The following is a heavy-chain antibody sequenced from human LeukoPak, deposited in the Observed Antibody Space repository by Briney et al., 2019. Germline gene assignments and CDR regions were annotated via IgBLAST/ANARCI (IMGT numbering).Heavy chain of an antibody. CDR2: SSPIFGTA. CDR3: ARDVRSSVWYAPADY. Sequence: SVKLSCKASGGTFSSYAISWVRQPPGQGLEWVGGSSPIFGTANYAQKFQGSVTITTDESTSTAYMELSSLRSEDTAVYYCARDVRSSVWYAPADYWGQGNLVTVSS. CDR1: GGTFSSYA. D-gene: IGHD6-19*01. V-gene: IGHV1-69*05. J-gene: IGHJ4*02.